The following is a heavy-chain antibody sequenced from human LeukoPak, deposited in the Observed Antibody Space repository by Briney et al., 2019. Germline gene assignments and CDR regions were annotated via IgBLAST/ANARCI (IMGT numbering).Heavy chain of an antibody. D-gene: IGHD3-10*01. J-gene: IGHJ5*02. CDR3: ANTYALGNYYKGGFDP. CDR1: GYTFIDYY. Sequence: GASVKVSCKASGYTFIDYYMHWVRQAPGQGLEWMGWINPNSGGTNYAQNFQGRVTMTRDTSIRTVYMELSRLRSDDTAVYYYANTYALGNYYKGGFDPWGQGTLVTVSS. V-gene: IGHV1-2*02. CDR2: INPNSGGT.